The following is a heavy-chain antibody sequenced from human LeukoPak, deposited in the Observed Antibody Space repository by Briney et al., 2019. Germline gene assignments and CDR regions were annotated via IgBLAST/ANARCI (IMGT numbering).Heavy chain of an antibody. J-gene: IGHJ4*02. CDR3: AKSFITMVRGVITETLDY. Sequence: PGGSLRLSCAASGFTFSGYGMHWVRQAPGKGLEWVAFIRYDGSNKYYADSVKGRFTISRDNSKNTLYLQMNSLRAEDTAVYYCAKSFITMVRGVITETLDYWGQGTLVTVSS. V-gene: IGHV3-30*02. CDR1: GFTFSGYG. D-gene: IGHD3-10*01. CDR2: IRYDGSNK.